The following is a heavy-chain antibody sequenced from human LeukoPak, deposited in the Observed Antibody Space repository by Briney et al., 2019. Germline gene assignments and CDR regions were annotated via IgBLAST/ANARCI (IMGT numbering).Heavy chain of an antibody. Sequence: GFLRTFFSAPGITLRKFLMALVRPAPGKGMESVSRINTDGTVTTYADSVKGRFTVSRDNADNTMFLQMNSVRDEDTAVYYCATKQWLAPPPDSWGQGTPVTVSS. CDR3: ATKQWLAPPPDS. V-gene: IGHV3-74*01. CDR2: INTDGTVT. J-gene: IGHJ4*02. D-gene: IGHD6-19*01. CDR1: GITLRKFL.